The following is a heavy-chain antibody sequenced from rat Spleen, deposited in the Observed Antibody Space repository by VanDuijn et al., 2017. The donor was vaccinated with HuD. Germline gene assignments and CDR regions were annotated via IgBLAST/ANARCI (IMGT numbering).Heavy chain of an antibody. V-gene: IGHV5-25*01. D-gene: IGHD1-12*02. CDR3: VRDGNNYWHFDF. CDR1: GLTFSNYD. J-gene: IGHJ1*01. Sequence: EVQLVESGGCLVQPGRSLKISCAASGLTFSNYDMAWVRQAPTKGLEWIASISSDGDNTYYRDSVKGRFAISRDNAKSTLYLQMDSLRSEDTATYYCVRDGNNYWHFDFWGPGTMVTVSS. CDR2: ISSDGDNT.